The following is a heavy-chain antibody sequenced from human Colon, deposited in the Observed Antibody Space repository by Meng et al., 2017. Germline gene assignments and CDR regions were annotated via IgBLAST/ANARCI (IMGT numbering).Heavy chain of an antibody. CDR2: INHTGNT. CDR1: GGSFSGYS. J-gene: IGHJ4*02. Sequence: QVQLQQWGAGLLKPPETLSLTCAVYGGSFSGYSWSWIRQPPGKGLEWIGEINHTGNTSYNPSLKSRLTISVDTSKNQFSLNLSSVTAADTALYYCARSVRLGVAGKSGAYWGQGTLVTVSS. CDR3: ARSVRLGVAGKSGAY. V-gene: IGHV4-34*01. D-gene: IGHD6-19*01.